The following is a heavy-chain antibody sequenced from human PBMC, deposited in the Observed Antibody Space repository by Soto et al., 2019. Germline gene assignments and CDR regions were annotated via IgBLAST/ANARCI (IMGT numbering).Heavy chain of an antibody. CDR1: GSTFIDYY. J-gene: IGHJ4*02. CDR2: ISSSGSTI. Sequence: GGSLSPSCAASGSTFIDYYMSWIRHAAGKGLAWVSYISSSGSTIYYADSVKGRFTISRDNAKNSLYLQMNSLRAEDTAVYYCARDGATYYYDSSGYFPFHYWGQGTLVTVSS. CDR3: ARDGATYYYDSSGYFPFHY. D-gene: IGHD3-22*01. V-gene: IGHV3-11*01.